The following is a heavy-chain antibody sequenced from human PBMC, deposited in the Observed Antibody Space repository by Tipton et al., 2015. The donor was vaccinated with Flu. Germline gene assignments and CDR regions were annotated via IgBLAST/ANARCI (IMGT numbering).Heavy chain of an antibody. CDR3: ARSPRIVPAAIPWYFDL. Sequence: TLSLTCTVSGGSISSYYWSWIWQPPGKGLEWIGYIYYSGSTNYNPSLKSRVTISVDTSKNQFSLKLSSVTAADTAVYYCARSPRIVPAAIPWYFDLWGRGTLVTVSS. D-gene: IGHD2-2*02. CDR2: IYYSGST. CDR1: GGSISSYY. V-gene: IGHV4-59*01. J-gene: IGHJ2*01.